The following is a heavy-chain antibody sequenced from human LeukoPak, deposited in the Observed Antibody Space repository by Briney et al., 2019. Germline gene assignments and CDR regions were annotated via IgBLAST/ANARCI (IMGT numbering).Heavy chain of an antibody. CDR2: IYYSGST. V-gene: IGHV4-39*07. CDR1: GGSISSSSYY. D-gene: IGHD6-13*01. J-gene: IGHJ3*02. Sequence: SETLSLTCTVSGGSISSSSYYWGWIRQPPGKGLEWIGSIYYSGSTYYNPSLKSRVTISVDTSKNQFSLKLSSVTAADTAVYYCARVQSSSWYETRAFDIWGQGTMVTVSS. CDR3: ARVQSSSWYETRAFDI.